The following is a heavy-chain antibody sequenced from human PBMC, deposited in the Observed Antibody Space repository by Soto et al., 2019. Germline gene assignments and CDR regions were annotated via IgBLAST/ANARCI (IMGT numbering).Heavy chain of an antibody. CDR2: ISYDGSNK. CDR3: AKVQESPYYDILTGYSLYYGGGMDV. Sequence: PGGSLRLSCAASGFTFSSYGMHWVRQAPGKGLEWVAVISYDGSNKYYADSVKGRFTISRDNSKNTLYLQMNSLRAEDTAVYYCAKVQESPYYDILTGYSLYYGGGMDVWGQGTTVTVSS. V-gene: IGHV3-30*18. J-gene: IGHJ6*02. CDR1: GFTFSSYG. D-gene: IGHD3-9*01.